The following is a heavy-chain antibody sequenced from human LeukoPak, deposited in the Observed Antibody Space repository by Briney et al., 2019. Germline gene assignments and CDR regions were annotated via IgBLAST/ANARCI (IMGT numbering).Heavy chain of an antibody. CDR2: IWYDGSNR. CDR3: ARDQGTSVNAMVGGHFDY. V-gene: IGHV3-33*01. J-gene: IGHJ4*02. CDR1: GFTFRGNG. D-gene: IGHD4-17*01. Sequence: PGRSLRLSCAVSGFTFRGNGMHWVRQAPGKGLEWVAIIWYDGSNRYYADSVKGRFTISRDNSKNTLFLQMNSLTAEDTAVYYCARDQGTSVNAMVGGHFDYWGPGTLVTVSS.